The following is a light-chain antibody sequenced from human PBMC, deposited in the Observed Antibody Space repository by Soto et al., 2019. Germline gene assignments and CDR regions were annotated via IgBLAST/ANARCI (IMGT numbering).Light chain of an antibody. CDR1: QSVSNNY. J-gene: IGKJ1*01. CDR3: QQYGSLPKT. Sequence: EIVLTQSPGTLSLSPGERATLSCRASQSVSNNYLAWYQQKSGQAPRLLIYGAFSRANGIPVRFSGSASGTDFTHIISRLEPEDVAVYYCQQYGSLPKTFGQGTKVDIK. V-gene: IGKV3-20*01. CDR2: GAF.